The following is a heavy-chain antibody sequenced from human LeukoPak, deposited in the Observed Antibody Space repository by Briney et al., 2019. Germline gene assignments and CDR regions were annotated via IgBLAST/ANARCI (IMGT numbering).Heavy chain of an antibody. CDR2: IYYSGST. CDR3: AREDFWSGSRWFDP. CDR1: GGSISSSSYY. V-gene: IGHV4-39*07. J-gene: IGHJ5*02. D-gene: IGHD3-3*01. Sequence: SETLSLTCTVSGGSISSSSYYWGWIRQPPGKGLEWIGSIYYSGSTNYNPSLKSRVTMSVDTSKNQFSLKLSPVTAADTAVYYCAREDFWSGSRWFDPWGQGTLVTVSS.